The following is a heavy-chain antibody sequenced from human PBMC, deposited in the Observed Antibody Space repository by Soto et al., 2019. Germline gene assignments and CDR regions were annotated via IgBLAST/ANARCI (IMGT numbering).Heavy chain of an antibody. CDR1: GGSFSGYY. Sequence: QVQLQQWGAGLLKPSETLSLTCAVYGGSFSGYYWSWIRQPPGKGLEWIGEINHSGSTNYNPSLKSRVTISVDTSKNQFSLKLSSVTAADTAVYYCARSRGQILQYFDWLDPWGQGTLVTVSS. CDR2: INHSGST. D-gene: IGHD3-9*01. J-gene: IGHJ5*02. CDR3: ARSRGQILQYFDWLDP. V-gene: IGHV4-34*01.